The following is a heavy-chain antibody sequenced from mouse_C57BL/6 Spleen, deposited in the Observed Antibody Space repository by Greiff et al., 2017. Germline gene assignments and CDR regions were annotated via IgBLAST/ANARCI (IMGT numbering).Heavy chain of an antibody. CDR1: GFTFSSYG. Sequence: EVMLVESGGDLVKPGGSLKLSCAASGFTFSSYGMSWVRQTPDKRLEWVATISSGGSYTYYPDSVKGRFTISRDNAKNTLYLQMSSLKSEDTAMYYCARHPYDGYLWYFDVWGTGTTVTVSS. V-gene: IGHV5-6*02. D-gene: IGHD2-3*01. CDR3: ARHPYDGYLWYFDV. CDR2: ISSGGSYT. J-gene: IGHJ1*03.